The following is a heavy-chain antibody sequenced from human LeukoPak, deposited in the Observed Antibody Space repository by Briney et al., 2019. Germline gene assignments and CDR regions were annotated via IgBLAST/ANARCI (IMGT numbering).Heavy chain of an antibody. D-gene: IGHD3-22*01. CDR1: GFTFSDYY. CDR3: ALHSSGYSFDY. Sequence: AGGSLRLSCAASGFTFSDYYMSWIRQAPGKGLEWVSYISSSGSTIYYADSVKGRFTISRDNAKNSLYLQMNSLRAEDTAVDYCALHSSGYSFDYWGQGTLVTVSS. CDR2: ISSSGSTI. J-gene: IGHJ4*02. V-gene: IGHV3-11*01.